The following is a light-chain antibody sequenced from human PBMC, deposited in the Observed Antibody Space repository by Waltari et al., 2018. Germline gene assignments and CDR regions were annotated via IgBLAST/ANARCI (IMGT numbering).Light chain of an antibody. CDR2: SVS. CDR3: QQSYNTPPMYT. J-gene: IGKJ2*01. Sequence: DIQMTQSPSSLSASVGDRVTITCQASQKIYTYLNWYQQKAGKAPNLLISSVSTLQSGVPSRFSGSGSGTEFTLTISSLQPEDFATYFCQQSYNTPPMYTFGQGTKLELK. V-gene: IGKV1-39*01. CDR1: QKIYTY.